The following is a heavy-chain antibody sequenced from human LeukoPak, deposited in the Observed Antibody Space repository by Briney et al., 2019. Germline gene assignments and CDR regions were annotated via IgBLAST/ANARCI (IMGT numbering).Heavy chain of an antibody. J-gene: IGHJ4*02. CDR3: AGTTVTGYYFDY. D-gene: IGHD4-11*01. Sequence: TSETLSLTCTVSGGSISSGSYYWSWIRQPAGKGQEWIGRIYTSGSTNYNPSLKSRVTISVDTSKNQFSLKLSSVTAADTAVYYCAGTTVTGYYFDYWGQGTLVTVSS. V-gene: IGHV4-61*02. CDR2: IYTSGST. CDR1: GGSISSGSYY.